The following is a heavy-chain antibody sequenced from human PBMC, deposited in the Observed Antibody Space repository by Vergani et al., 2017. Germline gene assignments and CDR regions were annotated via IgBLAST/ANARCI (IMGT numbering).Heavy chain of an antibody. CDR2: INPNSGGT. J-gene: IGHJ5*02. V-gene: IGHV1-2*02. D-gene: IGHD2-15*01. CDR1: GYTFTGYY. Sequence: QVQLVQSGAEVKKPGASVKVFCKASGYTFTGYYMHWVRQAPGQGLEGMGWINPNSGGTNYAQKFQGRVTMTRDTSISTAYMELSRLRSDDTAVYYCARDLVGYCSGGSCSFGWFDPWGQGTLVTVSS. CDR3: ARDLVGYCSGGSCSFGWFDP.